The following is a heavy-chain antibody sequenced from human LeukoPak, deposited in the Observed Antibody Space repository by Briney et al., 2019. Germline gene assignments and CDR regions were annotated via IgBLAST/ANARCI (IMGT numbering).Heavy chain of an antibody. V-gene: IGHV1-46*01. CDR1: GYTFTSYY. D-gene: IGHD2-15*01. CDR3: ARRYCSGGSCIPDY. CDR2: INPSGGST. Sequence: ASVKVSCKASGYTFTSYYMHWVRQAPGQGLEWMGIINPSGGSTSYAQKFQGRVTMTRDRSISTAYMELSSLRYDDTAVYYCARRYCSGGSCIPDYWGQGTLVTVSS. J-gene: IGHJ4*02.